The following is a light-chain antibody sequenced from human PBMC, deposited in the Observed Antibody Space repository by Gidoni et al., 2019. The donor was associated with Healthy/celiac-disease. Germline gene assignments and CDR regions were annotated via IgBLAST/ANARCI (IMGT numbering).Light chain of an antibody. CDR1: QCISSY. CDR3: QQSYSTPFT. J-gene: IGKJ3*01. Sequence: DIQMTQSPSSLSASVGDRVTIPCRASQCISSYLNWYQQKPGKAPKLLIYAASSLQSGVPSRFSGSGSGTDFTLTISSLQPEDFATYYCQQSYSTPFTFXPXTKVDIK. CDR2: AAS. V-gene: IGKV1-39*01.